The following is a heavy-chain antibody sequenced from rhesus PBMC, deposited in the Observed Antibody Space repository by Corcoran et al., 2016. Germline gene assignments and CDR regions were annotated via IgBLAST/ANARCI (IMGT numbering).Heavy chain of an antibody. CDR3: AREGIAAATN. V-gene: IGHV4-165*01. D-gene: IGHD6-25*01. J-gene: IGHJ4*01. Sequence: QVQLQESGPGLVKPSETLSLTCAVSGGSFSGYYGGWIRQPPGEGLEGMGDSRCRSGSTDYNTDLKSRVTISTDTSKNQFSLKLSSVTAADTAVYYCAREGIAAATNWGQGVLVTVSS. CDR2: SRCRSGST. CDR1: GGSFSGYY.